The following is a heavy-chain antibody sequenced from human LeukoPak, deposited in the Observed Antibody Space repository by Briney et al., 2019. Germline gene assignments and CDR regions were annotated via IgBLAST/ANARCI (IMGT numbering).Heavy chain of an antibody. Sequence: GESLKISCKGSGYSFTSYWIGWVRPMPGKGLEWRGIIYPGDSDTRYSPSFQGQVTISADKSISTAYLQWSSLKASDTAMYYCARLGLAYCGGDCYFFDCWGQGTLVTVSS. CDR2: IYPGDSDT. CDR3: ARLGLAYCGGDCYFFDC. D-gene: IGHD2-21*02. V-gene: IGHV5-51*01. CDR1: GYSFTSYW. J-gene: IGHJ4*02.